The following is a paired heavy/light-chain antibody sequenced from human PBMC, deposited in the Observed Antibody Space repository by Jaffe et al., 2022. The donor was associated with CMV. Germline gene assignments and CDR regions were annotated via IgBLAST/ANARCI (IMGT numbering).Light chain of an antibody. CDR1: SSNIGRNY. V-gene: IGLV1-47*01. Sequence: QSVLTQPPSASGTPGQRVTISCSGSSSNIGRNYVYWYHQVPGTAPKLLIYRNNQRPSGVPDRFSGSKSGTSASLAISGLRSEDEADYYCAAWDDSLTGPGVVFGGGTKLTVL. J-gene: IGLJ2*01. CDR3: AAWDDSLTGPGVV. CDR2: RNN.
Heavy chain of an antibody. CDR3: ATPAAYGYDVDY. D-gene: IGHD5-12*01. V-gene: IGHV3-23*04. CDR1: GFTISTYA. CDR2: ISESGSSR. Sequence: EVQLVESGGGLVQPGGSLRLSCAASGFTISTYAMSWVRQAPGKGLEWVSSISESGSSRYYADSVKGRFTISRDSSKNTVYLQMNSLRAEDTAVYYCATPAAYGYDVDYWGQGTLVTVSS. J-gene: IGHJ4*02.